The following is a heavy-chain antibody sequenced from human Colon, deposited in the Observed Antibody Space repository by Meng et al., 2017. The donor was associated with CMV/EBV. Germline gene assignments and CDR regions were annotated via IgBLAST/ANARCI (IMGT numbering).Heavy chain of an antibody. CDR1: GFTFSNYG. CDR3: ARDPHDFWSGKNWCES. V-gene: IGHV3-30*02. J-gene: IGHJ5*01. D-gene: IGHD3-3*01. CDR2: IRYDGGEK. Sequence: GFTFSNYGMHGVRQAPGKGLECLAFIRYDGGEKYYAESVKGRFTISRDDSLNTVFLQMNSLRGEDTAVYHCARDPHDFWSGKNWCESWGQGVLVTVSS.